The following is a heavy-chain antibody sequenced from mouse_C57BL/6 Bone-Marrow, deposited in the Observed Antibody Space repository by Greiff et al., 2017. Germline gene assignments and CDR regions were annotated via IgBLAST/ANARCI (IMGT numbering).Heavy chain of an antibody. V-gene: IGHV1S56*01. CDR3: GESPAYGSKWYLDV. D-gene: IGHD1-1*01. J-gene: IGHJ1*01. CDR1: DYIFTNYD. CDR2: IFPGDGRT. Sequence: QVQLQQSGAELVKPGASVKLSCKASDYIFTNYDVHWVRQRPEQGLEWIGWIFPGDGRTEYNERFKGKAPLTTDKSSSTSYMQLSRLPSEDSAVYFCGESPAYGSKWYLDVWGAGTTVTVSS.